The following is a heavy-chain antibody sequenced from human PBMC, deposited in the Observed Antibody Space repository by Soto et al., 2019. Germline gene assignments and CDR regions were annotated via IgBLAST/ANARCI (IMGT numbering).Heavy chain of an antibody. V-gene: IGHV4-39*01. CDR3: ARRGGVATNAFDI. Sequence: LSLTCTVSGGSISSSSYYWGWIRQPPGKGLEWIGIIYYSGSTYYNPSLKSRVTISVDTSKNQFSLKLSSVTAADTAVYYCARRGGVATNAFDIWGQGTMVTVSS. J-gene: IGHJ3*02. CDR2: IYYSGST. D-gene: IGHD5-12*01. CDR1: GGSISSSSYY.